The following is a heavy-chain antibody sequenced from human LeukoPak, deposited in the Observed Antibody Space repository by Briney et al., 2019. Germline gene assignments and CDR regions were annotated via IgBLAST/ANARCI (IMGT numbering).Heavy chain of an antibody. J-gene: IGHJ3*02. V-gene: IGHV4-39*01. Sequence: SETLSLTCTVSGGSINSSSYYWGWIRQPPGKGLEWIGSIYYSGSTYYSPSLKSRVTISVDTSKNQFSLKLSPVTAADTAVYYCARPRGYSNYGLAFDIWGQGTMVTVSS. D-gene: IGHD4-11*01. CDR3: ARPRGYSNYGLAFDI. CDR1: GGSINSSSYY. CDR2: IYYSGST.